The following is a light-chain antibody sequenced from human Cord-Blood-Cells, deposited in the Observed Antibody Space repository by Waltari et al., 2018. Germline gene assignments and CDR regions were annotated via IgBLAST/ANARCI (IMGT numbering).Light chain of an antibody. CDR1: SSDVGGYHY. CDR2: EVI. J-gene: IGLJ3*02. V-gene: IGLV2-8*01. Sequence: QSALTQPPSASGSPGPSVPISCTGTSSDVGGYHYVSLYQQHPGKAPKLMIYEVIKRPSGVPDRFSGSKSGNTASLTGSGLQAEDEADYYCSSYAGSNNWVFGGGTKLTVL. CDR3: SSYAGSNNWV.